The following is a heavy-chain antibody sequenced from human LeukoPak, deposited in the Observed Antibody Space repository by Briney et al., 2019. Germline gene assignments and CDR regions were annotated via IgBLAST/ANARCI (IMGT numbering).Heavy chain of an antibody. Sequence: GGSLRLSCAASGFTFSSYAMSWVRQAPGKGLEWVSAISGSGGSTYYADSVKGRFTISRDNSKNTLYLQMNSLRAEDTAVYYCAKAIRVRGRRDGMDVWGQGTTVTVSS. CDR3: AKAIRVRGRRDGMDV. D-gene: IGHD2-15*01. CDR1: GFTFSSYA. J-gene: IGHJ6*02. CDR2: ISGSGGST. V-gene: IGHV3-23*01.